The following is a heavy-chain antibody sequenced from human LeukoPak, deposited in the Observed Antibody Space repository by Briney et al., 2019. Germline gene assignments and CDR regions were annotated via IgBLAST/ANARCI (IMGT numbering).Heavy chain of an antibody. V-gene: IGHV3-21*01. CDR2: ISSSSSYI. J-gene: IGHJ4*02. D-gene: IGHD3-10*01. Sequence: PGGSLRLSGAASGFTFSSYSMNWVRQAPGKGLEWVSSISSSSSYIYYADSVKGRFTISRDNAKNSLYLQMNSLRAGDTAVYYCARGSMVRDPVGYWGQGTLVTVSS. CDR1: GFTFSSYS. CDR3: ARGSMVRDPVGY.